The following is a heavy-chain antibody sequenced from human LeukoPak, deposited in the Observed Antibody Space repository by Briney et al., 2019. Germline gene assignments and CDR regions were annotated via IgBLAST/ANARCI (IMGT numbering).Heavy chain of an antibody. V-gene: IGHV4-30-4*01. Sequence: SETLSLTCTVSGGSISSGDYYWSWIRQPPGKGLEWIGYIYYSGSTYYNPSLKSRVTISVGTSKNQFSLKLSSVTAADTAVYYCARGVVIGYWFDPWGQGTLVTVSS. J-gene: IGHJ5*02. D-gene: IGHD3-22*01. CDR3: ARGVVIGYWFDP. CDR2: IYYSGST. CDR1: GGSISSGDYY.